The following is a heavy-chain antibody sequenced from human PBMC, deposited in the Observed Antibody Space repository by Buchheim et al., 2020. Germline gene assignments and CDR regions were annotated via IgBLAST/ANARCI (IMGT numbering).Heavy chain of an antibody. CDR2: INPSGGST. CDR3: SRETTTTVVTAIAFDY. D-gene: IGHD2-21*02. CDR1: GYTFTSYY. V-gene: IGHV1-46*01. J-gene: IGHJ4*02. Sequence: QVQLVQSGAEVKKPGASVKVSCKASGYTFTSYYMHWVRQAPGQGLEGMGIINPSGGSTSYAQKFQGRVTMTRDTTTSKVDMVLSSLRSEDTAVYYCSRETTTTVVTAIAFDYWGQGTL.